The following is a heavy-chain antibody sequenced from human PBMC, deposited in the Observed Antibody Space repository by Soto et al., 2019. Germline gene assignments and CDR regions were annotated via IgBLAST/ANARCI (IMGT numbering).Heavy chain of an antibody. V-gene: IGHV1-69*01. CDR2: IITTFGTT. Sequence: QVQLVQSGAEVKKPGSSVKVSCKAPGGNFSSNGIRWVRQAPGQGLEFMGGIITTFGTTNYAHKFRGRVTITGDESTGTAYMELSSLRSDDTAVYFCAGASDSTWYNWLDPWGPGTLVTVSS. J-gene: IGHJ5*02. D-gene: IGHD4-4*01. CDR3: AGASDSTWYNWLDP. CDR1: GGNFSSNG.